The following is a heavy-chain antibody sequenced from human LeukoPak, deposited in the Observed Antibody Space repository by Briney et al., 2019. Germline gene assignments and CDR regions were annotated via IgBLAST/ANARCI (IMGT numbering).Heavy chain of an antibody. D-gene: IGHD3-16*02. Sequence: GGSLRLSCAASGSTFSSYSMNWVRQAPGKGLEWVSSISSSSSYIYYADSVKGRFTISRDNAKNSLYLQMNSLRAEDTAVYYCARGYYYDYVWGSYRTNPSFDYWGQGTLVTVSS. CDR1: GSTFSSYS. CDR3: ARGYYYDYVWGSYRTNPSFDY. J-gene: IGHJ4*02. CDR2: ISSSSSYI. V-gene: IGHV3-21*01.